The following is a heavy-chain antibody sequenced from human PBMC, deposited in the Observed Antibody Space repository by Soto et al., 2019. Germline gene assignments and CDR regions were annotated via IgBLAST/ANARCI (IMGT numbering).Heavy chain of an antibody. CDR1: GCTFTSYA. CDR2: INAGNGNT. Sequence: ASVKVSCKASGCTFTSYAMHWVRQAPGQRLEWMGWINAGNGNTKFSQKFQGRVTITRDTSASTAYMELSSLRSEDTAVYFYARATHYGPYPHDAYGMDLWGQGTTVTVSS. CDR3: ARATHYGPYPHDAYGMDL. D-gene: IGHD4-17*01. V-gene: IGHV1-3*01. J-gene: IGHJ6*02.